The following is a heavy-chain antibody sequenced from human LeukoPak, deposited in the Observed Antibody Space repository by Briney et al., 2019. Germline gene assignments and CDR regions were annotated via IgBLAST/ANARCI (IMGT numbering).Heavy chain of an antibody. CDR3: ARHPWRGAFDI. D-gene: IGHD1-1*01. J-gene: IGHJ3*02. CDR1: GGSISSRSYY. Sequence: SETLSLTCTVSGGSISSRSYYWGWIRQPPGKGLEWIGKISDSGNTYYSPSLRSRVTISIDMSKNQFSLKLSSVTATDTAVYYCARHPWRGAFDIWGQGTMVTVSS. CDR2: ISDSGNT. V-gene: IGHV4-39*01.